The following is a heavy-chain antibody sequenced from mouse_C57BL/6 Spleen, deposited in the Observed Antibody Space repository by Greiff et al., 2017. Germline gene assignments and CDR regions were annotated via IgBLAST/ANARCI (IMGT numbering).Heavy chain of an antibody. V-gene: IGHV5-9-1*02. CDR1: GFTFSSYA. Sequence: DVQLVESGEGLVKPGGSLKLSCAASGFTFSSYAMSWVRQTPEKRLEWVAYLSSGGDYIYSAATVKGRFTISRDNARNTLYLQMSSLKSEDTAMYYCTRDWDVPYAMDYWGQGTSVTVSS. CDR2: LSSGGDYI. CDR3: TRDWDVPYAMDY. D-gene: IGHD4-1*01. J-gene: IGHJ4*01.